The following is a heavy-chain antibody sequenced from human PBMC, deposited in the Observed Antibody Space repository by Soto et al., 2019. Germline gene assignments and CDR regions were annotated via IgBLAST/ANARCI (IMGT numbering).Heavy chain of an antibody. J-gene: IGHJ4*02. Sequence: PGGSLRLSCAASGFTFSSYGMHWVRQAPGKGLEWVAVIWYDGSHKYYADSVKGRFTISRDNSQSTLYLQMNSLRAEDTAVYYCAKEGSVAWPTDYWGQGTLVTVSS. V-gene: IGHV3-33*06. CDR2: IWYDGSHK. D-gene: IGHD5-12*01. CDR1: GFTFSSYG. CDR3: AKEGSVAWPTDY.